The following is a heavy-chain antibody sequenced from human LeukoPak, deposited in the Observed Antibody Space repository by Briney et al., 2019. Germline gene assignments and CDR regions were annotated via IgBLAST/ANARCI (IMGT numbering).Heavy chain of an antibody. J-gene: IGHJ4*02. D-gene: IGHD2-21*01. CDR1: GYTFTNYY. CDR2: INPNSDYT. Sequence: ASVKVSCKASGYTFTNYYIHWVRQAPGQGLEWMGWINPNSDYTFYAQKFQGRVTLTRDTSISTVYMELTTLTSDDTALYYCAVAPGDYWGQGTLVSVSA. V-gene: IGHV1-2*02. CDR3: AVAPGDY.